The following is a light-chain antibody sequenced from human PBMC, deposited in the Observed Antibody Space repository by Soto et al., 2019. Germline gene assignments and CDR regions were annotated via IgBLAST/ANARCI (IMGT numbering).Light chain of an antibody. CDR2: GAS. V-gene: IGKV3-20*01. CDR3: QPYGSSPPLT. CDR1: QRVSSNY. J-gene: IGKJ4*01. Sequence: EIVLTQSPGTLSLSPGERATLSCRASQRVSSNYLAWYQQKHGQAPRLLIYGASSRATGVPDRFSGSGSGRDFTLTISKLESEAFALYYCQPYGSSPPLTLGGGTKVDIK.